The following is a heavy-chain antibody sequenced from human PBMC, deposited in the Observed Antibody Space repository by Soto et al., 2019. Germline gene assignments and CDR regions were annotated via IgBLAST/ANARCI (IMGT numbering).Heavy chain of an antibody. D-gene: IGHD3-10*01. J-gene: IGHJ6*02. V-gene: IGHV4-31*03. CDR1: GGSISSDGNY. CDR3: ARARMVRGIIYYYGMDV. Sequence: QVQLQESGPGLVKSSQTLSLTCTVSGGSISSDGNYWSCIRQHPGKGLEWIGYIYYSGSTYYNPSLKGRVTISVDTSKNQFSLKLNSVTAADTAVYYCARARMVRGIIYYYGMDVWGQGTTVTVSS. CDR2: IYYSGST.